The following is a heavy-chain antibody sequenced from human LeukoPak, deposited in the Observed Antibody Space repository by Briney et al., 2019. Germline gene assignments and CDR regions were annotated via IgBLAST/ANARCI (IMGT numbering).Heavy chain of an antibody. CDR3: AKDFFLY. CDR1: GFTFSSYG. J-gene: IGHJ4*02. Sequence: GGSLRLFCAASGFTFSSYGMHWVRQAPGKGLEWVAVISYDGSNKYYADSVKGRFTISRDDSKNTLYLQMNSLRAEDTAVYYCAKDFFLYWGQGTLVTVSS. CDR2: ISYDGSNK. V-gene: IGHV3-30*18. D-gene: IGHD2/OR15-2a*01.